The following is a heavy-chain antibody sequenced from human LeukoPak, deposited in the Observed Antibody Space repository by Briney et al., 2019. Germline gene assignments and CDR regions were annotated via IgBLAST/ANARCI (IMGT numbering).Heavy chain of an antibody. D-gene: IGHD2/OR15-2a*01. CDR2: IYYSGST. CDR3: ARHLTASNFPFDY. Sequence: SETLSLTCTASGVSISSYYWNWIRQPPGKGLEWIGYIYYSGSTSYNPSLKSRVTISVDTSKNQFSLRLNSVTAADTAAYYCARHLTASNFPFDYWGQGTLVTVSS. V-gene: IGHV4-59*08. J-gene: IGHJ4*02. CDR1: GVSISSYY.